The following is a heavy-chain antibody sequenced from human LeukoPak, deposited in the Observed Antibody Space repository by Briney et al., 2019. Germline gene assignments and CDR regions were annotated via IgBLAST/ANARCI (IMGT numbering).Heavy chain of an antibody. CDR2: IYHSGST. V-gene: IGHV4-59*01. CDR1: GDSMTSYY. J-gene: IGHJ6*03. D-gene: IGHD3-10*01. CDR3: ARSKFGEFPTYYYYYMDV. Sequence: SETLSLACSVSGDSMTSYYWSWIRQPPGKGLEWIGYIYHSGSTNYNPSLKSRVTISVDTSKNQFSLKLSSVTAADTAVYYCARSKFGEFPTYYYYYMDVWGKGTTVTVSS.